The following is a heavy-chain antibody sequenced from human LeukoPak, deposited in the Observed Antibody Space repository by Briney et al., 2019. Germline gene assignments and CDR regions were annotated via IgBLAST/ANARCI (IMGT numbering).Heavy chain of an antibody. J-gene: IGHJ6*03. CDR1: GYSISSDYY. CDR2: INHSGST. Sequence: SETLSLTCTVSGYSISSDYYWGWIRQPPGKGLEWIGEINHSGSTNYNPSLKSRVTISVDTSKNQFSLKLSSVTAADTAVYYCARAPYNWNPYYYYYMDVWGKGTTVTVSS. V-gene: IGHV4-38-2*02. D-gene: IGHD1-20*01. CDR3: ARAPYNWNPYYYYYMDV.